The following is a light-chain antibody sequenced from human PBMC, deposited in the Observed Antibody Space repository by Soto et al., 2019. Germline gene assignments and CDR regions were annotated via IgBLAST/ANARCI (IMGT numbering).Light chain of an antibody. J-gene: IGKJ1*01. CDR1: QSVSSN. CDR2: DAS. CDR3: QQRYNWPPT. V-gene: IGKV3-11*01. Sequence: EIVMTQSPATLSVSPGERATLSCRASQSVSSNLAWYQQKPGQAPRLLIYDASHRATGIPARFSGSGSGTDFTLTINSLEPEDFALYYCQQRYNWPPTFGQGTKV.